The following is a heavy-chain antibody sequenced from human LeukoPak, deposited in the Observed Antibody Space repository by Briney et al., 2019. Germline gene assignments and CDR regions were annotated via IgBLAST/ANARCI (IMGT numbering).Heavy chain of an antibody. V-gene: IGHV4-61*05. Sequence: SETLSLTCTVSGGSIISSSYYWGWIRQPPGKGLEWVGRIYTSGSTNYNPSLKSRVTMSVDTSKNQFSLKVSSVTAADTAVYYCARVFDSGSQAYFYYMDVWGKGTTVTIFS. CDR3: ARVFDSGSQAYFYYMDV. CDR1: GGSIISSSYY. D-gene: IGHD3-10*01. CDR2: IYTSGST. J-gene: IGHJ6*03.